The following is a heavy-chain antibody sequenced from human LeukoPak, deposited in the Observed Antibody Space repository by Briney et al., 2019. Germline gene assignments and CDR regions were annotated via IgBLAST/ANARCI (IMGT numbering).Heavy chain of an antibody. Sequence: ASVKVSCKASGYTFTSYGISWVRQAPGQGLEWMGWISAYNGNTNYAQKLQGRVTMTTDTSTSTAYMELRSLRSDDTAVYYCARGYCSSTSCYPHDYWGQGILVAVSS. CDR2: ISAYNGNT. V-gene: IGHV1-18*01. J-gene: IGHJ4*02. CDR3: ARGYCSSTSCYPHDY. CDR1: GYTFTSYG. D-gene: IGHD2-2*03.